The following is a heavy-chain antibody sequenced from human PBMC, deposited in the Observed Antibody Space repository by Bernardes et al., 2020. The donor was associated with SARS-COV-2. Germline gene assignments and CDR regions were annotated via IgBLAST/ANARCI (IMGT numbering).Heavy chain of an antibody. J-gene: IGHJ4*02. CDR2: INPNSGGT. CDR3: AILASSPGLEYFDY. D-gene: IGHD6-13*01. CDR1: GYTFTGYY. Sequence: ASVKVSCKASGYTFTGYYMHWVRQAPGQGLEWMGWINPNSGGTNYAQKFQGRVTMTRDTSISTAYMELSRLRSDDTAVYYCAILASSPGLEYFDYWGQGTLVTVSS. V-gene: IGHV1-2*02.